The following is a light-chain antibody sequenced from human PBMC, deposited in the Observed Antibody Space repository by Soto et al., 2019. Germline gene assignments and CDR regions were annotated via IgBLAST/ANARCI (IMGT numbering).Light chain of an antibody. J-gene: IGKJ4*01. CDR3: QQSYSTPLN. V-gene: IGKV1-6*01. Sequence: AIQVTQSPASRSASVVDRVTITCLASQFIRNDLGWYQQKPGKAPKLLIYAASSLQSGVPSRFSGSGSGTDFTLTISSLQPEDFATYYCQQSYSTPLNFGGGTKVDIK. CDR2: AAS. CDR1: QFIRND.